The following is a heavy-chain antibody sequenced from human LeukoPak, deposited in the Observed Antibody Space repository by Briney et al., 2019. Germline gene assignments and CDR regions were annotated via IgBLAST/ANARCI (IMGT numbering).Heavy chain of an antibody. V-gene: IGHV4-34*01. CDR1: GGSLSGHY. CDR2: IHHSGNT. J-gene: IGHJ6*02. Sequence: SETLSLTRAVHGGSLSGHYWNWIRQPPGKGLEWIGQIHHSGNTNYNPSLKSRVTISVDTSKNQFSLKLNSVTAADTAVYYCASRSYSSYYYGMDLWGQGTTVTVSS. CDR3: ASRSYSSYYYGMDL.